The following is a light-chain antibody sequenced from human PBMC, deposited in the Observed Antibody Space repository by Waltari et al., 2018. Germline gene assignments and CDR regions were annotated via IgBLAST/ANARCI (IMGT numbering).Light chain of an antibody. V-gene: IGKV1-5*03. CDR2: KAS. CDR1: QSISTW. J-gene: IGKJ1*01. Sequence: DIQMTQSPSSLSASVGAKGTITCRASQSISTWLAWFQLKPGKAPKLLIYKASNVESGVPSRFSGSGSGTEFTLTISSLLPEDFATYYCQHYYTSSWTFGQGTKVEIK. CDR3: QHYYTSSWT.